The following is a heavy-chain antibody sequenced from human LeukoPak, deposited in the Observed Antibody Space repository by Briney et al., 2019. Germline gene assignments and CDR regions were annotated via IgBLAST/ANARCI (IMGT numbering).Heavy chain of an antibody. CDR3: AISPPLKYYYDSSGYYY. V-gene: IGHV1-2*06. Sequence: VSVKVSCKASGYTFTGYYMHWVRQAPGQGLEWMGRINSNSGGTNYAQKFQGRVTMTRDTSISTAYMELSRLRSDDTAVYYCAISPPLKYYYDSSGYYYWGQGTLVTVSS. CDR1: GYTFTGYY. J-gene: IGHJ4*02. D-gene: IGHD3-22*01. CDR2: INSNSGGT.